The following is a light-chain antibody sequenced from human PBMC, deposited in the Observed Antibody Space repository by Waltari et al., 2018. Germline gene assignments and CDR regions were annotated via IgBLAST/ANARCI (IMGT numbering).Light chain of an antibody. Sequence: EIVLTQSPATLSLSPGERATLSCRASQSVSSYLAWYQQKPGQAPRLLIYDASNRATGIPARVSGSGSWTDFTLTISSLVPEDFAVYYCQQRSNWPRWTFGQGTKVEIK. CDR1: QSVSSY. V-gene: IGKV3-11*01. CDR2: DAS. CDR3: QQRSNWPRWT. J-gene: IGKJ1*01.